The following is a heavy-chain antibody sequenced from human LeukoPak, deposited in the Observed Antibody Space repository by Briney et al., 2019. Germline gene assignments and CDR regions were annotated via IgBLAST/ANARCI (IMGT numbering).Heavy chain of an antibody. CDR1: GYSFILYG. D-gene: IGHD1-26*01. J-gene: IGHJ4*02. CDR3: ARDQERWELLSGPFDY. V-gene: IGHV1-18*01. CDR2: ISTSTGDT. Sequence: ASVKVSCKTSGYSFILYGVSWVRQAPGQGPEWMGWISTSTGDTKYTQKFQGRVTLTTDTSTSTAYMELRSLRSDDTAVYYCARDQERWELLSGPFDYWGQGTLVTVSS.